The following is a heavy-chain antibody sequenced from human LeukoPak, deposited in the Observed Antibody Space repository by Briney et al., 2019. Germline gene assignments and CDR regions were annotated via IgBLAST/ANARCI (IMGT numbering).Heavy chain of an antibody. CDR2: IKEDGSDK. J-gene: IGHJ4*02. CDR3: AREEVVAATPLGY. D-gene: IGHD2-15*01. V-gene: IGHV3-7*01. Sequence: GGSLRLSCAASGFTLSSYWMAWVRQAPGKGLEWVANIKEDGSDKYYVDSVKGRCTISRDNAKNSLYLQMNSLRAEDTAVYYCAREEVVAATPLGYWGQGTLVTVSS. CDR1: GFTLSSYW.